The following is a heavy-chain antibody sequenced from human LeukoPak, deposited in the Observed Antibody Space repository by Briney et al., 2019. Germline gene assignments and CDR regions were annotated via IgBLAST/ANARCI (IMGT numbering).Heavy chain of an antibody. D-gene: IGHD1-26*01. V-gene: IGHV1-24*01. J-gene: IGHJ5*02. CDR2: FDPEDGET. CDR1: GYTLTELS. CDR3: ATERWELLLGNWFDP. Sequence: GASVKVSCKVSGYTLTELSMHWVRQAPGKGLEWMGGFDPEDGETIYAQKFQGRVTMTEHTSTDTAYMELSSLRSEDTAVYYCATERWELLLGNWFDPWGQGTLVTVSS.